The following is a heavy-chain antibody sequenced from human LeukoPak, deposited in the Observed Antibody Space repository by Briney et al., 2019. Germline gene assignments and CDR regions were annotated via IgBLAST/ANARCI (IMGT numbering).Heavy chain of an antibody. J-gene: IGHJ3*01. V-gene: IGHV3-23*01. CDR1: GFTFSNYA. CDR3: AKGHDYSASGPT. D-gene: IGHD3-10*01. CDR2: ISGSGDST. Sequence: GGSLRLSCAASGFTFSNYAMNWVRQAPGKGLEWVSAISGSGDSTYYADSVKGRFTISRDNSKNTLYLQMNSLRAEDTALYFCAKGHDYSASGPTWGRGTMITVSS.